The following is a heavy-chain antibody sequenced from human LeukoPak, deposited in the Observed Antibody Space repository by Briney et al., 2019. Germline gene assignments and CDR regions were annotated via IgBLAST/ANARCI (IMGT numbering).Heavy chain of an antibody. V-gene: IGHV3-33*01. Sequence: GGSLRLSCAASGFTFSSNGMHWVRQASGKGLEWVAVIWYDGSNKYYADFVKGRFTISRDNSKNTLYLQMNILRAEDTAVYYCARDRDYDYLDYWGQGTLVTVSS. J-gene: IGHJ4*02. CDR3: ARDRDYDYLDY. CDR2: IWYDGSNK. D-gene: IGHD5-12*01. CDR1: GFTFSSNG.